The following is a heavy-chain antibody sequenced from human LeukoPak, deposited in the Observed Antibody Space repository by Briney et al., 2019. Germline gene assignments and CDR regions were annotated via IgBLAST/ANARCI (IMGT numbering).Heavy chain of an antibody. V-gene: IGHV1-2*02. CDR2: INPNSGGT. CDR3: ARDLSSSYNWFDP. CDR1: GYTFTGYY. Sequence: ASVKVSCKASGYTFTGYYMHWVRQAPGQGLEWMGWINPNSGGTNYAQKFQGRVTVTRDTSISTAYMELSRLRSDDTAVYYCARDLSSSYNWFDPWGQGTLVTVSS. D-gene: IGHD6-13*01. J-gene: IGHJ5*02.